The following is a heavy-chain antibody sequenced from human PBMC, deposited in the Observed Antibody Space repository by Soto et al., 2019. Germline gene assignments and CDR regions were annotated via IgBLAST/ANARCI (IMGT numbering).Heavy chain of an antibody. Sequence: QLQLQESGPGLVKPSETLSLTCTVSGGSISSSSYYWGWIRQPPGKGLEWIGSIYYIGSTYYNPSLKSRVTISVDTSKNQCSLKLSSVTAADTAVYYCARRWRPTRYLYYFDYWGQGTLVTVSS. CDR2: IYYIGST. D-gene: IGHD1-1*01. V-gene: IGHV4-39*01. CDR3: ARRWRPTRYLYYFDY. CDR1: GGSISSSSYY. J-gene: IGHJ4*02.